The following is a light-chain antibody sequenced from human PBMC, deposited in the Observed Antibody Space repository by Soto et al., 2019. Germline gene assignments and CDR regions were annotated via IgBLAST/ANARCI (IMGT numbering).Light chain of an antibody. V-gene: IGKV3-11*01. CDR3: QQRSNWPGLT. CDR1: QSVSSY. CDR2: DAS. J-gene: IGKJ4*01. Sequence: EIVLTQSPATLSLSPGERATLSCRASQSVSSYLAWYQQKPGQAPRLLIYDASNRATGIPARFSGSGSGTDFTLTISSLEPEDFAFYYCQQRSNWPGLTFGGGTKVEI.